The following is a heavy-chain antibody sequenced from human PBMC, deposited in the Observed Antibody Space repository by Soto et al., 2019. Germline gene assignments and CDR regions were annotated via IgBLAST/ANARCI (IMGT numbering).Heavy chain of an antibody. CDR2: IRSKAYGGTT. CDR3: TRDSNTAMLTVHLDY. CDR1: GFTFGDYA. J-gene: IGHJ4*02. V-gene: IGHV3-49*03. D-gene: IGHD5-18*01. Sequence: GGSLRLSCTASGFTFGDYAMSWFRQAPGKGLEWVGFIRSKAYGGTTEYAASVKGRFTISRDDSKSIAYLQMNSLKTEDTAVYYCTRDSNTAMLTVHLDYWGQGTLVTVSS.